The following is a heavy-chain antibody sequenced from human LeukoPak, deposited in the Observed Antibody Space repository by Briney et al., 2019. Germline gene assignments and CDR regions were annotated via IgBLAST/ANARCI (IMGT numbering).Heavy chain of an antibody. CDR1: GGSISSYY. V-gene: IGHV4-59*08. CDR3: ARTTSPYGDYAYYFDY. J-gene: IGHJ4*02. D-gene: IGHD4-17*01. CDR2: IYYSGST. Sequence: SETLSLTCTVSGGSISSYYWSWIRQPPGKGLEWIGYIYYSGSTNYNPSPKSRVTISVDTSKNQFSLKLSSVTAADTAVYYCARTTSPYGDYAYYFDYWGQGTLVTVSS.